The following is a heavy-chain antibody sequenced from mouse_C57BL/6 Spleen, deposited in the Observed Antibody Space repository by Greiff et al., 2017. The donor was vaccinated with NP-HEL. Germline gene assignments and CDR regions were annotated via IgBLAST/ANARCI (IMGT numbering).Heavy chain of an antibody. J-gene: IGHJ4*01. CDR2: IDPSDSYT. V-gene: IGHV1-59*01. CDR3: ARGAQANGMDY. D-gene: IGHD3-2*02. CDR1: GYTFTSYW. Sequence: VQLQQPGAELVRPGTSVKLSCKASGYTFTSYWMHWVKQRPGQGLEWIGVIDPSDSYTNYNQKFKGKATLTVDTSSSTAYMQLSSLTSEDSAVYYCARGAQANGMDYWGQGTSVTVSS.